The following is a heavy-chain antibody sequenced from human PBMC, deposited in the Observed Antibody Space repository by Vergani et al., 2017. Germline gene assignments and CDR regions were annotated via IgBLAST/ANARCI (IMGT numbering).Heavy chain of an antibody. CDR1: GYTFTGYY. J-gene: IGHJ4*02. V-gene: IGHV1-2*02. D-gene: IGHD5-12*01. CDR2: INPNSGGT. CDR3: AKTIEGDSGYDYFDY. Sequence: QVQLVQSGAEVKKPGASVKVSCKASGYTFTGYYMHWVRQAPGQGLEWMGWINPNSGGTNYAQKFQGRVTMTRDTSISTAYMELSRLRSDDTAVYYCAKTIEGDSGYDYFDYWGQGTLVTVSS.